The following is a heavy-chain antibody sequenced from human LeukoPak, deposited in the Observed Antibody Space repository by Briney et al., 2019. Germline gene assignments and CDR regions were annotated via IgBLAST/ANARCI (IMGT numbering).Heavy chain of an antibody. V-gene: IGHV4-4*07. CDR3: ARDLNYYDSSGEFDY. J-gene: IGHJ4*02. Sequence: SETLSLTCTVSGGSISSYYWSWIRQPAGKGLEWIGRIYTSGSTNYNPSLKSRVTMSVDTSKNQFSLKLSSVTAADTAVYYCARDLNYYDSSGEFDYWGQGTLVTVSS. CDR2: IYTSGST. CDR1: GGSISSYY. D-gene: IGHD3-22*01.